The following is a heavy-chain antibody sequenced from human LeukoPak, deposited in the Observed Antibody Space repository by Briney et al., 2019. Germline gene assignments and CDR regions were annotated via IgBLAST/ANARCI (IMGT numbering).Heavy chain of an antibody. V-gene: IGHV1-69*05. CDR2: IIPIFGTA. CDR1: GGTFSSYA. J-gene: IGHJ6*03. Sequence: ASVTVSFKASGGTFSSYAISWVRQAPGQGLEWMGGIIPIFGTANYAQKFQGRVTITTDESTSTAYMELSSLRSEDTAVYYCARDRYNWNYGYYYYMDVWGKGTTVTVSS. CDR3: ARDRYNWNYGYYYYMDV. D-gene: IGHD1-7*01.